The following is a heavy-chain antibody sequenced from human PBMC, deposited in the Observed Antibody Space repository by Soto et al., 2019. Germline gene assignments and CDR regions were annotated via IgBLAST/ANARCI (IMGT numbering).Heavy chain of an antibody. Sequence: QVQLVQSGAEVKKPGASVTVSCKTSGYTFSNYGINWVRQAPGQGLEWMGWISGYNGNTNYAQNVQGRVTMATDTSTATVSTELRSLKSDTTAIYYGSRFTMGGCWSDPNYYPGMDVWGQGTTVTVSS. CDR2: ISGYNGNT. CDR3: SRFTMGGCWSDPNYYPGMDV. CDR1: GYTFSNYG. V-gene: IGHV1-18*01. D-gene: IGHD3-10*01. J-gene: IGHJ6*02.